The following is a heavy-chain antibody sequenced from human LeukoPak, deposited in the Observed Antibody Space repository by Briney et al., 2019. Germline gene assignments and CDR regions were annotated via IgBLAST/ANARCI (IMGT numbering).Heavy chain of an antibody. CDR2: IYSGGST. D-gene: IGHD2-2*01. J-gene: IGHJ4*02. CDR1: GFTVSTYY. Sequence: GGSLRLPCAASGFTVSTYYMTWVRQAPGKGLECVSVIYSGGSTYYADSVKGRFTVSRDHSKNTLYLQMNSLRAEDTAMYYCARGLGYCTSTTCLPPFDYWGQGTLVTVSS. V-gene: IGHV3-53*01. CDR3: ARGLGYCTSTTCLPPFDY.